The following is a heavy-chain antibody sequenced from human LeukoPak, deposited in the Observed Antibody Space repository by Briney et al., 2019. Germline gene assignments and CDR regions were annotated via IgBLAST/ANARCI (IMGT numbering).Heavy chain of an antibody. CDR3: ARDSDYVGLDY. J-gene: IGHJ4*02. D-gene: IGHD4-17*01. V-gene: IGHV4-59*01. Sequence: PETLSLTCTVSGGSISSYYWSWIRQPPGKGLEWIGYIYYSGSTNYNPSLKSRVTISVDTSKNQFSLKLSSVTAADTAVYYCARDSDYVGLDYWGQGTLVTVSS. CDR1: GGSISSYY. CDR2: IYYSGST.